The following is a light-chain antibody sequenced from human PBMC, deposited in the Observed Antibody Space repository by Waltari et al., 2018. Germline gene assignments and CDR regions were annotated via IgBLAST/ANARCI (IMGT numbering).Light chain of an antibody. CDR3: QSSDSSEAIPSVV. CDR2: KDS. Sequence: SYELTQPPSVSVSPGQTARITCPGDALPKQYAYWYQQKPGQAPVLIYKDSERTSGIPATFSGSSSGTTVTLTISGVQAEDEADYYCQSSDSSEAIPSVVFGGGTKLTVL. J-gene: IGLJ2*01. V-gene: IGLV3-25*03. CDR1: ALPKQY.